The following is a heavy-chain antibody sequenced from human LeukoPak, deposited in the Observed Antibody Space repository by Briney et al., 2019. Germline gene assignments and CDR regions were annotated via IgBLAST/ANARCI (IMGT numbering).Heavy chain of an antibody. V-gene: IGHV3-74*01. CDR3: ARRLRTTWFDY. J-gene: IGHJ4*02. CDR2: ISSDGSST. CDR1: GFTFSSIW. Sequence: GGSLRLSCAASGFTFSSIWMYWVRQAPGKGLVWVSYISSDGSSTNYADSVKGRFTISRDNAKYTLYVQMNSLRADDTAVYYCARRLRTTWFDYWGQGTLVTVSS. D-gene: IGHD1-7*01.